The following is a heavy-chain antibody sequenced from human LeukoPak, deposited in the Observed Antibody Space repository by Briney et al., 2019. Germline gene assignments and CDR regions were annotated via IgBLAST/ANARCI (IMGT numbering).Heavy chain of an antibody. CDR3: ARGRQKYYYDSSGYYYD. Sequence: SETLSLTCAVYGGSFSGYYWSWIRQPPGKGLEWIGEINHSGSTNYNPSLKRGVTISVDTSKNQFSLKLSSVTAADTAVYYCARGRQKYYYDSSGYYYDWGQGTLVTVSS. V-gene: IGHV4-34*01. J-gene: IGHJ4*02. D-gene: IGHD3-22*01. CDR2: INHSGST. CDR1: GGSFSGYY.